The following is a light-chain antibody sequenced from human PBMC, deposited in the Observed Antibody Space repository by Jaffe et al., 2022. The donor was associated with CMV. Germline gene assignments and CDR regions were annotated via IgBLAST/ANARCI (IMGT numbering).Light chain of an antibody. CDR3: QQRSG. Sequence: EIVLTQSPATLSLSPGERATLSCRASQSVSSYLAWYQQKPGQAPRLLIYDASNRATGIPARFSGSGSGTDFTLTISSLEPEDFAVYYCQQRSGLGQGTKLEIK. CDR1: QSVSSY. V-gene: IGKV3-11*01. CDR2: DAS. J-gene: IGKJ2*01.